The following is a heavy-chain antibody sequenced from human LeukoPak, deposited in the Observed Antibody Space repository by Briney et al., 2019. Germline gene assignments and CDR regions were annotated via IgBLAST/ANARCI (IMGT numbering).Heavy chain of an antibody. CDR1: GFTFSSYW. J-gene: IGHJ4*02. D-gene: IGHD3-22*01. Sequence: GGSLRLSCAASGFTFSSYWMSWVRQAPGKGLEWVANIKQDGSEKYYVDSVKGRFTISRDNAKNSLYLQMNSLRAEDTAVYYCARGYYDSSGSHFDYWGQGTLVTVSS. CDR3: ARGYYDSSGSHFDY. V-gene: IGHV3-7*01. CDR2: IKQDGSEK.